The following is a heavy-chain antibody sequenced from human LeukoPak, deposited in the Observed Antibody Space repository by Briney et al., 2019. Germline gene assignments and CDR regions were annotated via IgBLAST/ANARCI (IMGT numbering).Heavy chain of an antibody. J-gene: IGHJ6*02. CDR1: GFTFTAYL. Sequence: GGSLRLSCAASGFTFTAYLIHWVRQAPGKGLEWVAVMSSDGNQMFYADSVRGRFTISRDNAKNSLYLQMNSLRAEDTAVYYCARDREGMDVWGQGTTVTVPS. CDR3: ARDREGMDV. V-gene: IGHV3-30-3*01. CDR2: MSSDGNQM.